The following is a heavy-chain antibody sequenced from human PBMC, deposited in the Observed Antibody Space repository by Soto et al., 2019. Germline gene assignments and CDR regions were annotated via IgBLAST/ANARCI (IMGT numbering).Heavy chain of an antibody. D-gene: IGHD3-22*01. Sequence: GASVKVSCKASGGTFSSYAISWVRQAPGQGLEWMGGIIPIFGTADYAQKFQGRVTITADESTSTAYMELSSLRSEDTAVYYCARDSYYDSRGPPGGMDVWGQGTTVTV. V-gene: IGHV1-69*13. J-gene: IGHJ6*01. CDR1: GGTFSSYA. CDR2: IIPIFGTA. CDR3: ARDSYYDSRGPPGGMDV.